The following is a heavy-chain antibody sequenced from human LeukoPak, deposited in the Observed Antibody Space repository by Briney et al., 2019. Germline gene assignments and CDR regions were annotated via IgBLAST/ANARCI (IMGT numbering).Heavy chain of an antibody. V-gene: IGHV3-23*01. CDR3: ATHYTSGWYFDY. CDR2: ISASGGTT. J-gene: IGHJ4*02. CDR1: GFTFSSYG. Sequence: PGGSLRLSCAASGFTFSSYGMSWVRQAPGKGLEWISAISASGGTTYYADSVKGRFTMSRDNSKSTLHLQMNSLRAGDTAVYYCATHYTSGWYFDYWGQGALGTVSS. D-gene: IGHD6-19*01.